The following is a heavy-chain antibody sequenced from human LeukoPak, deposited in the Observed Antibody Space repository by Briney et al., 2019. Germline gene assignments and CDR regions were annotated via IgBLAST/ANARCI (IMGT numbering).Heavy chain of an antibody. J-gene: IGHJ4*02. CDR3: ARSTGYSYGAVGY. V-gene: IGHV4-39*01. CDR1: GGSISSSSYS. CDR2: IYYSGST. Sequence: SETLSLTCTVSGGSISSSSYSWGWIRQPPGKGLEWIGSIYYSGSTYYNPSLKSRVTISVDTSKNQFSLKLSSVTAADTAVYYCARSTGYSYGAVGYWGQGTLVTVSS. D-gene: IGHD5-18*01.